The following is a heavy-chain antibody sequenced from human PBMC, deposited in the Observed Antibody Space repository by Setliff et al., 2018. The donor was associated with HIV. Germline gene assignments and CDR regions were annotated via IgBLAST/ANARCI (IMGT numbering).Heavy chain of an antibody. V-gene: IGHV4-4*09. CDR3: ARSPRIGVAGEFEY. Sequence: PGKGLEWIGYIYTSGSVNYNPSLNSRVTISVDTSKNQFSLKVNSVTAADTAVYYCARSPRIGVAGEFEYWGQGTLVTVSS. D-gene: IGHD6-19*01. J-gene: IGHJ4*02. CDR2: IYTSGSV.